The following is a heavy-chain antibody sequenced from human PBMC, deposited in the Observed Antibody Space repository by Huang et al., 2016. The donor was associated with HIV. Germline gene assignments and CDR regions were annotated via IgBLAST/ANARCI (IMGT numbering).Heavy chain of an antibody. CDR3: ARDYVWGSYRPTYWYFDF. V-gene: IGHV3-7*01. J-gene: IGHJ2*01. Sequence: DVQLVESGGGLVQPGGSLRLSCAASGFTFSNYWMSWVRQAPGKGLEGVANIKKDGSEKNYVDSVKGRFTISRDNANNLLYLQMNSLRAEDTAVYYCARDYVWGSYRPTYWYFDFWGRGTLVTVSS. D-gene: IGHD3-16*02. CDR1: GFTFSNYW. CDR2: IKKDGSEK.